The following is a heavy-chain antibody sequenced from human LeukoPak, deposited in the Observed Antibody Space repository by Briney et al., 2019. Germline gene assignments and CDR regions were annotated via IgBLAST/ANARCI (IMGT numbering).Heavy chain of an antibody. CDR1: GGSFSGYY. V-gene: IGHV4-34*01. CDR3: ARIASAYCDGGSCYLWGDRFDP. Sequence: KPSETLSLTCAVYGGSFSGYYWNWIRQPPGKGLEWIGEINHSGSTNYNPSLKSRVTISVDTSKNQFSLKLSSVTAADTAVYYCARIASAYCDGGSCYLWGDRFDPWGQGTLSASPQ. D-gene: IGHD2-15*01. J-gene: IGHJ5*02. CDR2: INHSGST.